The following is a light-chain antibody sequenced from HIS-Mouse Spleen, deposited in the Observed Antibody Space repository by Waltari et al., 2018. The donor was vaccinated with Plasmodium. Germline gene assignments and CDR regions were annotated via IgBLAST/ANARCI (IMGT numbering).Light chain of an antibody. CDR3: YSTDSSGNHRV. Sequence: SYELTQPPSVSVYPGQTARITCSGDALPKKYAYWYQQKSGQAPVLVIYEDSKRPSWIPERFSGSSSGTMATLTISGAQVEDEADYYCYSTDSSGNHRVFGGGTKLTVL. J-gene: IGLJ3*02. CDR2: EDS. CDR1: ALPKKY. V-gene: IGLV3-10*01.